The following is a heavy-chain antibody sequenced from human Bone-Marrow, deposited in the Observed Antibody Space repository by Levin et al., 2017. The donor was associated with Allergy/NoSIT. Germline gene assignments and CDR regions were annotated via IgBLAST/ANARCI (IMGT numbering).Heavy chain of an antibody. V-gene: IGHV3-11*01. CDR1: GFTFSDYY. CDR2: ISSSGSTI. D-gene: IGHD2-15*01. CDR3: ARRGRYCSGGSCYVGWFDP. Sequence: GGSLRLSCAASGFTFSDYYMSWIRQAPGKGLEWVSYISSSGSTIYYADSVKGRFTISRDNAKNSLYLQMNSLRAEDTAVYYCARRGRYCSGGSCYVGWFDPWGQGTLVTVSS. J-gene: IGHJ5*02.